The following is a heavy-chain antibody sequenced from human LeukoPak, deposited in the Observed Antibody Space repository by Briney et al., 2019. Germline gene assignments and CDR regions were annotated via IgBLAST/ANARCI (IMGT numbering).Heavy chain of an antibody. CDR3: ARHGEGRRPIVVVPAAIEGDWFDP. CDR1: GGSISSYY. J-gene: IGHJ5*02. V-gene: IGHV4-59*08. Sequence: SETLSLTCTVSGGSISSYYWSWIRQPPGKGLEWVGYIYYSGSTYYNPSLKSRVTISVDTSKNQFSLKLSSVTAADTAVYYCARHGEGRRPIVVVPAAIEGDWFDPWGQGTLVTVSS. CDR2: IYYSGST. D-gene: IGHD2-2*01.